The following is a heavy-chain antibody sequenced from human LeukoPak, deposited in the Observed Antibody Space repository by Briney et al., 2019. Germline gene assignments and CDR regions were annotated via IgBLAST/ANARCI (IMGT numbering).Heavy chain of an antibody. D-gene: IGHD3-10*01. CDR3: ARGGAVLLWFGELLS. Sequence: SVKVSCKASGGTFSSYAISWVRQAPGQGLEWMGGIIPIFGTANYAQKFQGRVTITTDESTSTAYMELSSLRSEDTAVYYWARGGAVLLWFGELLSWGQGTLVTVSS. J-gene: IGHJ5*02. CDR1: GGTFSSYA. V-gene: IGHV1-69*05. CDR2: IIPIFGTA.